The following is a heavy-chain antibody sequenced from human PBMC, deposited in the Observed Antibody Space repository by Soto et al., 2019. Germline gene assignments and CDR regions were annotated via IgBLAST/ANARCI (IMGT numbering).Heavy chain of an antibody. D-gene: IGHD6-19*01. CDR1: GVSFSGYY. CDR2: IIHSGST. V-gene: IGHV4-34*01. Sequence: QVQLQHWGAGLLKPSETLSLTCAVYGVSFSGYYWSWIRQPPGKGLDWIGKIIHSGSTNYNPSLKSRVTISVDTSKNQFSLKLSSVTAADRAVYYCARGPNIAVAGSGAFDIWGQGTMVTVSS. CDR3: ARGPNIAVAGSGAFDI. J-gene: IGHJ3*02.